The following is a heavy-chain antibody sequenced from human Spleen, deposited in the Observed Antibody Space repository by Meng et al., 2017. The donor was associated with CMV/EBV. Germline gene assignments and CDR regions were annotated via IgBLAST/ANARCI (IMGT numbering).Heavy chain of an antibody. CDR2: ITTSGDYM. CDR3: AREPSHAAFDI. J-gene: IGHJ3*02. CDR1: GFTFSSYE. V-gene: IGHV3-21*06. Sequence: GESLKISCAASGFTFSSYEMNWVRQAPGKGLEWVSSITTSGDYMYYADSVKGRFIISRDNAKNSLYLQMNSLKAEETAVYYCAREPSHAAFDIWGQGTMVTVSS.